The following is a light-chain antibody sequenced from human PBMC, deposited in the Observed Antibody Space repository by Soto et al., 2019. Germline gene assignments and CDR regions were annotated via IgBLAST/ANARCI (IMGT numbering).Light chain of an antibody. CDR3: SSYAGSSTLV. CDR1: SSDVGSYNL. V-gene: IGLV2-23*01. J-gene: IGLJ3*02. Sequence: QSALTQPASVSGSPGQSVTISCTGTSSDVGSYNLVSWYQQHPGKAPKVVIYEDTKRPSGVSDHFSGSKSGNTASLTISELQADDEADYYCSSYAGSSTLVFGGGTKLTVL. CDR2: EDT.